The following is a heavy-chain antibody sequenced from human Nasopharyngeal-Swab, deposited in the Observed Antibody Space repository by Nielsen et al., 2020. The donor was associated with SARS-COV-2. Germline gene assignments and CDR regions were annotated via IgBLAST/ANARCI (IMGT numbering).Heavy chain of an antibody. CDR2: INAGNGNT. V-gene: IGHV1-3*01. CDR1: GYTFTSYA. J-gene: IGHJ4*02. D-gene: IGHD3-22*01. CDR3: ARLESGYYPDY. Sequence: ASVKVSCKASGYTFTSYAMHWVRQAPGQRLEWMGWINAGNGNTKYSQKFQGRVTITRDTSASTAYMELGSLRSEDTAVYYCARLESGYYPDYWGQGTLVTVSS.